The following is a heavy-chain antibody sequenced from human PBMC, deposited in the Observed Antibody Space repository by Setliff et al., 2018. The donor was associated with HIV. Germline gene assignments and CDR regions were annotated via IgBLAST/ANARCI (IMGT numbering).Heavy chain of an antibody. CDR2: INDNGST. Sequence: PSETLSLTCAVHGGSFSGYYWSRIRQPPGKGLEWIGEINDNGSTNYNPSLKSRVTISVDTSKNQFSLKLSSVTAADTAVYYCARVRGRYYYHYAMDVWGQGTTVTVSS. CDR1: GGSFSGYY. V-gene: IGHV4-34*01. J-gene: IGHJ6*02. D-gene: IGHD3-10*01. CDR3: ARVRGRYYYHYAMDV.